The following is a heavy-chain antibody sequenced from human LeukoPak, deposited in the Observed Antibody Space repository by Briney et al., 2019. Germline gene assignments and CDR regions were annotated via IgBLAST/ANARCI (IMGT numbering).Heavy chain of an antibody. CDR2: IGGSGGGT. V-gene: IGHV3-23*01. CDR1: GFSFYNYG. D-gene: IGHD3-22*01. J-gene: IGHJ4*02. CDR3: AKGADGSAYYFFDY. Sequence: GGSLRLSCAASGFSFYNYGLNWVRQAPGKGLEWVSVIGGSGGGTYYADSVKGRFTIFRDSSKNTLYLQMNNLRAEDTAVYYCAKGADGSAYYFFDYWGQGALVTVSS.